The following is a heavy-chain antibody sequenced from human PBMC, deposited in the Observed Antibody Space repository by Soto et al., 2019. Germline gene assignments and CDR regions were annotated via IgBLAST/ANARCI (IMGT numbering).Heavy chain of an antibody. D-gene: IGHD3-22*01. Sequence: PSVKVSCKASGYTYTSYYMHWVRQAPGQGLEWMGIINPSGGSTSYAQKFQGRVTMTRDTSTSTVYMELSSLRSEDTAVYYCARDSGITMIVVVILYGMDVWGQGTTVTVSS. CDR3: ARDSGITMIVVVILYGMDV. J-gene: IGHJ6*02. CDR2: INPSGGST. V-gene: IGHV1-46*01. CDR1: GYTYTSYY.